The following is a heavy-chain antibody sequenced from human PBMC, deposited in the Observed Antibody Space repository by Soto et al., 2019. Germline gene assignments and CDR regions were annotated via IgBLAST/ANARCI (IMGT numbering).Heavy chain of an antibody. Sequence: ASVKVSCKASGYTFTGYYMHWVRQAPGQGLEWMGWINPNSGGTNYAQKFQGWVTMTRDTSISTAYMELSRLRSDDTAVYYCAREGVTMVRGVRRYYMDVWGKGTKVTVSS. CDR3: AREGVTMVRGVRRYYMDV. D-gene: IGHD3-10*01. CDR1: GYTFTGYY. V-gene: IGHV1-2*04. J-gene: IGHJ6*03. CDR2: INPNSGGT.